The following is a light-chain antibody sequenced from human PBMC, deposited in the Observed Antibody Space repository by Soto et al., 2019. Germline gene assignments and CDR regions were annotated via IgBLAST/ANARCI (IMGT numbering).Light chain of an antibody. CDR3: SSYTTSNTPLYV. Sequence: SVLTQPASVSGSPGQSITISCTGTSSDTAGYNYVSWYQQHPGKAPKLMIYEVSNRPSGVSNRFSGSQSGNTASLTISGLQAEDEANYYRSSYTTSNTPLYVFGTGTKVTVL. V-gene: IGLV2-14*01. CDR2: EVS. CDR1: SSDTAGYNY. J-gene: IGLJ1*01.